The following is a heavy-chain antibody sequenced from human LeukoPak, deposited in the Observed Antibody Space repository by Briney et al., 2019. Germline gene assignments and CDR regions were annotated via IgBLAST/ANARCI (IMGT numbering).Heavy chain of an antibody. CDR1: GYTFTGYY. V-gene: IGHV1-2*04. D-gene: IGHD3-10*01. CDR2: INPNSGGT. J-gene: IGHJ4*02. CDR3: ARGEVLLWFGESWYYFDY. Sequence: GASVKVSCKASGYTFTGYYMHWVRQAPGQGLEWMGRINPNSGGTNYAQKFQGWVTMTRDTSISTAYMELSRLRSDDTAVYYCARGEVLLWFGESWYYFDYWGQGTLVTVSS.